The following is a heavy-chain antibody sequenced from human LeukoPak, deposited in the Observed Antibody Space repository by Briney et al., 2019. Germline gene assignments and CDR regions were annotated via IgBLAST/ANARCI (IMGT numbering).Heavy chain of an antibody. V-gene: IGHV3-33*08. D-gene: IGHD3-10*01. CDR3: ARDELYYFDY. Sequence: GGSLRLSCAASGFTVSSNYMSWVRQAPGKGLEWVAVIWYDGSNKYYADSVKGRFTISRDNSKNTLYLQMNSLRAEDTAVYYCARDELYYFDYWGQGTLVTVSS. CDR2: IWYDGSNK. CDR1: GFTVSSNY. J-gene: IGHJ4*02.